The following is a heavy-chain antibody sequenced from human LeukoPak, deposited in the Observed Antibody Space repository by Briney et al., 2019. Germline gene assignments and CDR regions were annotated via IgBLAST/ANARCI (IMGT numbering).Heavy chain of an antibody. D-gene: IGHD3-3*01. J-gene: IGHJ4*02. Sequence: SSETLSLTCTVSGGSISRYYWSWIRQPPGKGLEWIGYIYYSGSTNYNTSLKSRVTISVDTSKNHFSLKLSSVTAADTAVYYCARAGQGDFWSGLRYFDYWGQGTLVTVSS. V-gene: IGHV4-59*01. CDR3: ARAGQGDFWSGLRYFDY. CDR1: GGSISRYY. CDR2: IYYSGST.